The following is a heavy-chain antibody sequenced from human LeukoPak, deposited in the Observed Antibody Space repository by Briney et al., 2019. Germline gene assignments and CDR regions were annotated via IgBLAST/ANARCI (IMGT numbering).Heavy chain of an antibody. CDR3: ARDSDSYGYYYMDV. J-gene: IGHJ6*03. CDR1: GGSISGYY. D-gene: IGHD5-18*01. Sequence: SETLSLTCTVSGGSISGYYWNWIRQPPGKGLEWIGYIYYSGSTNYNPSLKSRVTISVDTSKNQFSLRLSSVAAADTAVYFCARDSDSYGYYYMDVWGKGTTVTVSS. V-gene: IGHV4-59*01. CDR2: IYYSGST.